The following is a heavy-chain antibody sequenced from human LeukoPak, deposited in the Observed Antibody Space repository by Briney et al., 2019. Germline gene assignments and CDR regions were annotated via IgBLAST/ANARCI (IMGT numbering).Heavy chain of an antibody. CDR3: ARESAVTFAGVVVIWGAFDI. D-gene: IGHD3-16*02. V-gene: IGHV3-21*01. CDR1: GFTFSSYS. J-gene: IGHJ3*02. CDR2: ISSSSSYI. Sequence: GGSLRLSCAASGFTFSSYSMNWVRQAPGKGLEWVSSISSSSSYIYYADSVKGRFTISRDNAKNSLYLQMNSLRAEDTAVYYCARESAVTFAGVVVIWGAFDIWGQGTMVTVSS.